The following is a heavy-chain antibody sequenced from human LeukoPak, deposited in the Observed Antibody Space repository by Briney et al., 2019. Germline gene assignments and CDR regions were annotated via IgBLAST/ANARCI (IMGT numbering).Heavy chain of an antibody. J-gene: IGHJ6*03. CDR3: ARVGYDFWSGSKDYYYMDV. CDR1: GFTFSSYS. D-gene: IGHD3-3*01. CDR2: ISSSSSTV. Sequence: GGSLRLFCAASGFTFSSYSMNWVRQAPGKGLEWVSYISSSSSTVYYADSVKGRFTISRDNAKNSLYLQMNSLRAEDTAVYYCARVGYDFWSGSKDYYYMDVWGKGTTVTVSS. V-gene: IGHV3-48*01.